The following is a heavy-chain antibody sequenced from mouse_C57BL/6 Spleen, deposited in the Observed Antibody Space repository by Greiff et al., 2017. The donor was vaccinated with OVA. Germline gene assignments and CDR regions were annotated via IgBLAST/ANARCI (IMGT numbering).Heavy chain of an antibody. CDR1: GYTFTDYN. CDR2: INPNTGGN. Sequence: EVQLQQSGPELVKPGASVTMSCKASGYTFTDYNMHWVQQSHGKSLEWIGYINPNTGGNSYTQNFKGKATLTVNKSSSTAYMELRSLTSEDAAVYYCARGGITTGYYYAMDYWGQGTSVTVSS. D-gene: IGHD2-4*01. V-gene: IGHV1-22*01. CDR3: ARGGITTGYYYAMDY. J-gene: IGHJ4*01.